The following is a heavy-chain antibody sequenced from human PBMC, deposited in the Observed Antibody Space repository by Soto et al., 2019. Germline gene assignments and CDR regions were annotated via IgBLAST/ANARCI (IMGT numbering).Heavy chain of an antibody. D-gene: IGHD3-3*01. CDR3: ARGAYYDFWSGRAKVGNWSDP. Sequence: QVQLVQSGAEVKKPGASVKVSCKASGSTFTGYYMHWVRQAPGQGLEWMGWINPNSGGTNYAQEFQGWVPMTRDTSISTAYMELSRLISDDTAVYCCARGAYYDFWSGRAKVGNWSDPWGQGTLVTVSS. V-gene: IGHV1-2*04. CDR1: GSTFTGYY. CDR2: INPNSGGT. J-gene: IGHJ5*02.